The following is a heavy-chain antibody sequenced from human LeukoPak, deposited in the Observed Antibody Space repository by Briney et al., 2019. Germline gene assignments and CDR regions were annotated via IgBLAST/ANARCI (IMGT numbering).Heavy chain of an antibody. CDR3: ARSITGTTLPFDY. Sequence: SETLSLTCTVSGGSISSGDYYWSWIRQPPGKGLEWIGYIYYSGSTYYNPSLKSRVTISVDTSKNQFSLKLSSVTAADTAVYYCARSITGTTLPFDYWGQGTLVTVSS. V-gene: IGHV4-30-4*01. CDR2: IYYSGST. D-gene: IGHD1-20*01. CDR1: GGSISSGDYY. J-gene: IGHJ4*02.